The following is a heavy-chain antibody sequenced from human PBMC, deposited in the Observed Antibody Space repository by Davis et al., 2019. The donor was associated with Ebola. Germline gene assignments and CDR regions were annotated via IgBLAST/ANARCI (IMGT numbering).Heavy chain of an antibody. Sequence: GSLRLSCAVYGGSFSGYYWSWIRQPPGKGLEWIGEINHSGSTNYNPSLKSRVTISVDTSKNQFSLKLSSVTAADTAVYYCARGRYSGYDWYYWGQGTLVTVSS. CDR1: GGSFSGYY. CDR2: INHSGST. CDR3: ARGRYSGYDWYY. D-gene: IGHD5-12*01. V-gene: IGHV4-34*01. J-gene: IGHJ4*02.